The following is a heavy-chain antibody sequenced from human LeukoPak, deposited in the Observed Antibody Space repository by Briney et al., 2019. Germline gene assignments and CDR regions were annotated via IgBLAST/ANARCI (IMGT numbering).Heavy chain of an antibody. CDR2: INSEGSST. V-gene: IGHV3-74*01. J-gene: IGHJ4*02. D-gene: IGHD3-10*01. Sequence: GGSLRLSCAASRFTFSSYWIHWVRQAPGKGLVWVSRINSEGSSTSYADSVKGRFTISRDNAKNTLYLQMNSLRAEDTAVYYCAKDQTRNYYGSGIYDYWGQGTLVTVSS. CDR3: AKDQTRNYYGSGIYDY. CDR1: RFTFSSYW.